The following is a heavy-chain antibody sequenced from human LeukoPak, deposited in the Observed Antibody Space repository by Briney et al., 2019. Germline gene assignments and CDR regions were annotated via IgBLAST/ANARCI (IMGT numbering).Heavy chain of an antibody. Sequence: PGGSLRLSCAASGFTFSNYAMHWVRQAPGKGLEWVAVISYDGSNKYYADSVKGRFTISRDNSKNTLYLQMNSLRAEDTAVYYCARDLGKPSIAARYGMDVWGQGTTVTVSS. CDR2: ISYDGSNK. CDR1: GFTFSNYA. CDR3: ARDLGKPSIAARYGMDV. D-gene: IGHD6-6*01. V-gene: IGHV3-30-3*01. J-gene: IGHJ6*02.